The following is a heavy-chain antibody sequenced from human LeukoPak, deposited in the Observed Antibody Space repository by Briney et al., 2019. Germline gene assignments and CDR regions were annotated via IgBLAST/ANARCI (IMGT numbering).Heavy chain of an antibody. CDR1: GFTFSSYS. Sequence: GGSLRLSCVASGFTFSSYSLTWVCQTPEKGLAWVSIIGGPGAPTFYADSVEGRFTISRDNSKNTVYLQMNSLRAEDTALYFCARGATRATRHFDLWGRGTLVTVSS. CDR2: IGGPGAPT. CDR3: ARGATRATRHFDL. J-gene: IGHJ2*01. V-gene: IGHV3-23*01. D-gene: IGHD2-15*01.